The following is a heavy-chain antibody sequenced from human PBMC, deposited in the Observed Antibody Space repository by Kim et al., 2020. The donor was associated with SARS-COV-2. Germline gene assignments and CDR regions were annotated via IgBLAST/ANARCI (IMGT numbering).Heavy chain of an antibody. CDR2: IYYSGST. J-gene: IGHJ3*02. D-gene: IGHD2-2*01. CDR3: ARETLGYCSSTSCDDAFDI. Sequence: SETLSLTCTVSGGSISSGDYYWSWIRQPPGKGLEWIGYIYYSGSTYYNPSLKSRVTISVDTSKNQFSLKLSSVTAADTAVYYCARETLGYCSSTSCDDAFDIWGQGTMVTVSS. CDR1: GGSISSGDYY. V-gene: IGHV4-30-4*01.